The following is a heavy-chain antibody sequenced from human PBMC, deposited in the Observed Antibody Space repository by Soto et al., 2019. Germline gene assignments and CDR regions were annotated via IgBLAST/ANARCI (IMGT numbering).Heavy chain of an antibody. Sequence: QVQLQESGPGLVKPSQTLSLTCSVSGDYIHVGGYYWTWIRQRPGKGLEWMGYIYYTGKTYYNPSLESRLTMSVDRSKNQFSLRLTSVTAADTAVYFCGRDLTSNANCIDPWGQGPLVNVSS. D-gene: IGHD2-2*01. CDR2: IYYTGKT. V-gene: IGHV4-30-4*01. CDR1: GDYIHVGGYY. J-gene: IGHJ5*02. CDR3: GRDLTSNANCIDP.